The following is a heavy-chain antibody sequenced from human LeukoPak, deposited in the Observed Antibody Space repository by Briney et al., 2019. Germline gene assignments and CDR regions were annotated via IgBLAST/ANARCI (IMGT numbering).Heavy chain of an antibody. D-gene: IGHD6-13*01. J-gene: IGHJ4*02. CDR2: ISYDGSNK. CDR3: AKGSTWADYYFDY. V-gene: IGHV3-30*18. CDR1: GFTFSSYG. Sequence: GGSLRLSCAASGFTFSSYGMHWVRQAPGKGLEWVAVISYDGSNKYYADSVKGRFTISRDNSKNSLCLQMNSLRAEDMALYYCAKGSTWADYYFDYWGQGTLVTVSS.